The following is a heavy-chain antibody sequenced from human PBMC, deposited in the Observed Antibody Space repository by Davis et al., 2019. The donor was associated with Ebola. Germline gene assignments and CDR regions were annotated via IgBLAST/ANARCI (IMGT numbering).Heavy chain of an antibody. CDR3: ARVRGYYGSGMDV. D-gene: IGHD3-10*01. V-gene: IGHV3-21*01. Sequence: GESLKISCAASGFTFSSYSMNWVRQAPGKGLEWVSSISSSSSYIYYADSVKGRFTISRDNAKNSLYLQMNSLRAEDTAVYYCARVRGYYGSGMDVWGQGTTVTVSS. CDR1: GFTFSSYS. CDR2: ISSSSSYI. J-gene: IGHJ6*02.